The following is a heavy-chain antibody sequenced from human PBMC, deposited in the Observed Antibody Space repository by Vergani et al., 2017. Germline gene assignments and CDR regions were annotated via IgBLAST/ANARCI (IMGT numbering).Heavy chain of an antibody. J-gene: IGHJ2*01. Sequence: EVQLVESGGGLVKPGGSLRLSCAASGFTFSSYSMNCVRQAPGKGLEWVSSISSSSSYIYYADSVKGRFTISRDNAKNSLYLQMNSLRAEDTAVYYCAREGCSSTSCYAGWYFDLWGRGTLVTVYS. CDR2: ISSSSSYI. CDR1: GFTFSSYS. V-gene: IGHV3-21*01. D-gene: IGHD2-2*01. CDR3: AREGCSSTSCYAGWYFDL.